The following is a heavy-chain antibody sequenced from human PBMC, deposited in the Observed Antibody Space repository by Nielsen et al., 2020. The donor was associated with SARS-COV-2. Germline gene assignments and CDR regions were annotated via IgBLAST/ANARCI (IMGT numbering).Heavy chain of an antibody. CDR3: ARGPTSYDFWSGYRNYYYYYMDV. J-gene: IGHJ6*03. CDR1: GYTFTNYG. CDR2: MNPNSGNT. Sequence: ASVKVSCKASGYTFTNYGINWVRQATGQGLEWMGWMNPNSGNTGYAQKFQGRVTMTRNTSISTAYMELSSLRSEDTAVYYCARGPTSYDFWSGYRNYYYYYMDVWGKGTTVTVSS. V-gene: IGHV1-8*02. D-gene: IGHD3-3*01.